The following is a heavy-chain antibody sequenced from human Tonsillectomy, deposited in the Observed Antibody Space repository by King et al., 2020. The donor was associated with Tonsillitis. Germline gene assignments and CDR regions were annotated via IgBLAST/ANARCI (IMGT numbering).Heavy chain of an antibody. Sequence: VQLVESGGGLVQPGGSLRLSCAASGFTFSSYWMSWVRQAPGKGLEGVANIKQDGSEKYYVDSVKGRFTIPRDNGKNSLYLQMNSMRAEDTAVYYCARDQTYYYNYGMDVWGQGTTVTVSS. CDR3: ARDQTYYYNYGMDV. V-gene: IGHV3-7*03. CDR1: GFTFSSYW. J-gene: IGHJ6*02. CDR2: IKQDGSEK.